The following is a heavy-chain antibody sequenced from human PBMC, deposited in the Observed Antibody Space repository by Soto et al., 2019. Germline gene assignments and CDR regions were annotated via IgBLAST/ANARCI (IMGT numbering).Heavy chain of an antibody. Sequence: SLKVSCKASGGTFSSYAISWVRQAPGQGLEWMGGIIPIFGTANYAQKFQGRVTITADESTSTAYMELSSPRSEDTAVYYCARDSSIAAHEGYRGAIWFDPWGQGTLVTVSS. CDR2: IIPIFGTA. J-gene: IGHJ5*02. D-gene: IGHD6-6*01. CDR3: ARDSSIAAHEGYRGAIWFDP. CDR1: GGTFSSYA. V-gene: IGHV1-69*13.